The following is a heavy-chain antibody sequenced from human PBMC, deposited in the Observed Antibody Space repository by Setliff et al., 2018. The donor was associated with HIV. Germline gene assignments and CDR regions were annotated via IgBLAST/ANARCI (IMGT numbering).Heavy chain of an antibody. J-gene: IGHJ3*02. Sequence: GGSLRLSCAASGFTFSTYTMNWVRQAPGKGLEWVSSITRTSDYIYYADSVKGRFTISRDNAKNSLYLQMTSLRAEDTAVYYCAREASYYYDSSGYSDAFDIWGQGTMVT. CDR3: AREASYYYDSSGYSDAFDI. CDR1: GFTFSTYT. CDR2: ITRTSDYI. V-gene: IGHV3-21*01. D-gene: IGHD3-22*01.